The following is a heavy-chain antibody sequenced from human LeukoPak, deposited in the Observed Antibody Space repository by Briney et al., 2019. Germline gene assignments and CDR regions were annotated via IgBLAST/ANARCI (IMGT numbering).Heavy chain of an antibody. CDR2: ISAYNGNT. CDR1: GYTFPSYG. V-gene: IGHV1-18*04. Sequence: ASVKVSCKASGYTFPSYGISWVRQAPGQGPEWMGWISAYNGNTNYAQKLQGRVTMTTDTSTSTAYMGLRSLRSDDTAVYYCARQEIWYFDYWGQGTLVTVSS. J-gene: IGHJ4*02. D-gene: IGHD5-24*01. CDR3: ARQEIWYFDY.